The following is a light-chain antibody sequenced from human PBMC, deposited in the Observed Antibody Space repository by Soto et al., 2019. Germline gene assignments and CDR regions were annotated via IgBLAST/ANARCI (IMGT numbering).Light chain of an antibody. V-gene: IGLV1-44*01. CDR1: SSNIGDNY. J-gene: IGLJ3*02. Sequence: QPVLTQPPSVSAAPGQKVTISCSGTSSNIGDNYVSWYRQLPGTAPKLLSYSNNQRPSGVPDRFSGSKSGTSASLAISGLQSEDEADYYCAAWDDSLNGPVFGGGTKLTVL. CDR3: AAWDDSLNGPV. CDR2: SNN.